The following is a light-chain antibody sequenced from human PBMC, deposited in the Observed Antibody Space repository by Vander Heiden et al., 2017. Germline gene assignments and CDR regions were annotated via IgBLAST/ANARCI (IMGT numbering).Light chain of an antibody. CDR2: GNS. J-gene: IGLJ2*01. CDR3: QSYDSSLSAVV. V-gene: IGLV1-40*01. Sequence: QSVLTQPPSVSGAPGQRVTISCTGSSSNIGAGYDVHWYQQRPGTAPKLLIYGNSNRPSGVPDRFYGSKSGTSASLAITGLQAEDEADYYCQSYDSSLSAVVFGGGTKLTVL. CDR1: SSNIGAGYD.